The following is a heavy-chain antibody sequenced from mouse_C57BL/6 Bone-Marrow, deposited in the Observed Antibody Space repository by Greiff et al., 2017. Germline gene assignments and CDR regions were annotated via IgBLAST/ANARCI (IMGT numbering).Heavy chain of an antibody. Sequence: EVKLVESGGGLVKPGGSLKLSCAASGFTFSSYAMSWVRQTPEKRLEWVATISDGGSYTYYPDNVKGRFTMSRDNANNNLYLQLSHLKSEDTAMYYCERDAPSYYFGSSWFAYWGQGTLVTVSA. CDR1: GFTFSSYA. CDR3: ERDAPSYYFGSSWFAY. J-gene: IGHJ3*01. V-gene: IGHV5-4*01. D-gene: IGHD1-1*01. CDR2: ISDGGSYT.